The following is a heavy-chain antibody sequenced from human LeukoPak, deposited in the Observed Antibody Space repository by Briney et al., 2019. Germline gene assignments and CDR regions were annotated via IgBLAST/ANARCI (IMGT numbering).Heavy chain of an antibody. CDR2: ISSSSSYI. D-gene: IGHD3-10*01. Sequence: GGSLRLSCAASGFTFSSYSMNWVRQAPGKGLEWVSSISSSSSYIYYADSVKGRFTISRDNAKNSLYLQMNSLRAEDTAVYYCARDRPVLYYYGWGSPDVRDAFDIRGQGTMVTVSS. V-gene: IGHV3-21*01. CDR3: ARDRPVLYYYGWGSPDVRDAFDI. J-gene: IGHJ3*02. CDR1: GFTFSSYS.